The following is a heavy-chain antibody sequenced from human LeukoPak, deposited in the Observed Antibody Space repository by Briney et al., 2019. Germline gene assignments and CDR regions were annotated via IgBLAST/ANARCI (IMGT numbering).Heavy chain of an antibody. CDR2: INAGNGNT. CDR3: ARARALYSYGYGEAFDI. V-gene: IGHV1-3*03. CDR1: GYTFTSYA. Sequence: GASVKVSCKASGYTFTSYAMHWVRQAPGQRLEWMGWINAGNGNTKYSQEFQGRVTITRDTSASTAYMELSSLRSEDMAVYYCARARALYSYGYGEAFDIWGQGTMVTVSS. D-gene: IGHD5-18*01. J-gene: IGHJ3*02.